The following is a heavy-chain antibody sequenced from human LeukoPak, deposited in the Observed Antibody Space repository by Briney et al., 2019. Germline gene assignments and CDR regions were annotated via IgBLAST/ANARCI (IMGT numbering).Heavy chain of an antibody. J-gene: IGHJ6*03. D-gene: IGHD4-11*01. CDR2: IYSGGST. Sequence: GGSLRLSCATSGFTVSSNYMSWVRKAPGKGLEWVSVIYSGGSTYYADSVKGRFTISRDNSKNTLYLQMNSLRAEDTAVYYCTRDLWITTEYYYYMDVWGKGTTVTVSS. CDR1: GFTVSSNY. V-gene: IGHV3-66*01. CDR3: TRDLWITTEYYYYMDV.